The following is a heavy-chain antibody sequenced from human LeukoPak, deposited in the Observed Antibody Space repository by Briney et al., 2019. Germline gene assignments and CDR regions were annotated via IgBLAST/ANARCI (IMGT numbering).Heavy chain of an antibody. CDR1: GFTFSTYA. J-gene: IGHJ4*02. V-gene: IGHV3-23*01. CDR3: AKGGTVIARLIASD. CDR2: ISGSFTST. Sequence: GGSLRLPCAASGFTFSTYAMSWVRQAPGKGLEWVSSISGSFTSTYYADSVKGRFTISRDNSEDTLYLQMNSLRAEDTAVYYCAKGGTVIARLIASDWGQGTLVTVSS. D-gene: IGHD6-6*01.